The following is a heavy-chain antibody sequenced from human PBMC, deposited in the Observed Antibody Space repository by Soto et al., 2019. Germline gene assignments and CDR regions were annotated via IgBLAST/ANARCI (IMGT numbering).Heavy chain of an antibody. CDR2: IYWDDDK. D-gene: IGHD6-19*01. CDR3: AHRRAVAGTYYYYYGMDV. J-gene: IGHJ6*02. CDR1: GFSLSTSGVG. Sequence: QITLKESGPTLVKPTQTLTLTCTFSGFSLSTSGVGVGWIRQPPGKALEWLALIYWDDDKRYSPSLKSRLTITKYTSKNQVVLTMTNMDPVDTATYYCAHRRAVAGTYYYYYGMDVWGQGTTVTVSS. V-gene: IGHV2-5*02.